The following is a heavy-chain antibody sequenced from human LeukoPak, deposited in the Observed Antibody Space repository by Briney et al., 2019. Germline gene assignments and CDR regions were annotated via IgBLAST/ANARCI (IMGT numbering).Heavy chain of an antibody. CDR2: ISYDSTTT. CDR1: GFSFRSSA. D-gene: IGHD3-16*01. Sequence: GGSLRLSCAASGFSFRSSAISWVRQAPGKGLEWVSAISYDSTTTFYADSVKGRFTISRDNSKNTLFLQMNSLRAEDTALYYCATGYVTKGYFDSWGQGTLVTVSS. CDR3: ATGYVTKGYFDS. J-gene: IGHJ4*02. V-gene: IGHV3-23*01.